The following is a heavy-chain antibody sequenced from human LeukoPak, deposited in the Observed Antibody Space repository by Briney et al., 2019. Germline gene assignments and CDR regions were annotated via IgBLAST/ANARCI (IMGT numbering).Heavy chain of an antibody. CDR3: ARAAHDPKYCSSTSCYSYYFDY. Sequence: SETLSLTCTVSGGSISSGGYYWSWIRQHPGKGLEWIGYIYYSGSTYYNPSLKSRVTISVDTSKNQFSLKLSSVTAADTAVYYCARAAHDPKYCSSTSCYSYYFDYWGQGTLVTVSS. CDR1: GGSISSGGYY. J-gene: IGHJ4*02. V-gene: IGHV4-31*03. D-gene: IGHD2-2*01. CDR2: IYYSGST.